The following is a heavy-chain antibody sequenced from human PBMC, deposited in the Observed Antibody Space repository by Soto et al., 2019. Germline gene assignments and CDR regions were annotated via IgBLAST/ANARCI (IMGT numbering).Heavy chain of an antibody. CDR2: IYSSGNT. CDR3: AKLACSTTSCFTYFAY. V-gene: IGHV4-59*08. Sequence: SETLSLTCAVSGGSISGYYWTWIRQPPGKGLEWIGYIYSSGNTNYNPSLQSRVTISVDTSKNQFSLKLSSVTAADTAVYYCAKLACSTTSCFTYFAYWGQGALVTLSP. CDR1: GGSISGYY. D-gene: IGHD2-2*02. J-gene: IGHJ4*02.